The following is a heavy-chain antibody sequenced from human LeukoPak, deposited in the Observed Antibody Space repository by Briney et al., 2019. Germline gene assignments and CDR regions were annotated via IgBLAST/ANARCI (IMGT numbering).Heavy chain of an antibody. CDR2: INHSGST. J-gene: IGHJ6*03. CDR3: ARGGYDFWSGRLYYYYYMDV. D-gene: IGHD3-3*01. V-gene: IGHV4-34*01. Sequence: SETLSLTCAVYAGSFSGYYWSCIRQPPRKGLGWIGEINHSGSTNYNPSLKSRVTISVDTSKNQFSLKLSSVTAADTAVYYCARGGYDFWSGRLYYYYYMDVWGKGTTVTVSS. CDR1: AGSFSGYY.